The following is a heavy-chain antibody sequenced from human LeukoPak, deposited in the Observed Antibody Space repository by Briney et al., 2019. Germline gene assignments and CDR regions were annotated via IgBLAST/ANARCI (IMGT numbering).Heavy chain of an antibody. J-gene: IGHJ2*01. D-gene: IGHD2-15*01. CDR2: IYHSGST. V-gene: IGHV4-4*02. CDR1: GGSISSSNW. Sequence: SGTLSLTCAVSGGSISSSNWWSWVRQPPGKGLEWIGEIYHSGSTTYNPSLRSRVTMSVDTSKNQFSLKLSSVTAADTAVYYCARDTYCSGGSCPGWYFDLWGRGTLVTVSS. CDR3: ARDTYCSGGSCPGWYFDL.